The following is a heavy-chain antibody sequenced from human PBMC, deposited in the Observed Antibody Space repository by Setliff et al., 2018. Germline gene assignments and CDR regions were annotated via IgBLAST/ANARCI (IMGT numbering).Heavy chain of an antibody. Sequence: LSLTCAASGGTFSDYYWTLIRQAPGKGLEWVAVIWDDGVKKYHADSVKGRFTISRDNSENTLYLQMNSLRPDDTAVYHCARSDGGSSGLDYWGQGTLVTVSS. V-gene: IGHV3-33*08. CDR2: IWDDGVKK. J-gene: IGHJ4*02. CDR3: ARSDGGSSGLDY. D-gene: IGHD2-15*01. CDR1: GGTFSDYY.